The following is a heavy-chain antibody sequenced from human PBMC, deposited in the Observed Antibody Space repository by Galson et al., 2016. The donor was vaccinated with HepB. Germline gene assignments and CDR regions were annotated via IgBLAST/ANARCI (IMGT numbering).Heavy chain of an antibody. CDR2: VHYSGST. Sequence: SETLSLTCTVSTASITNFYWSWIRQSPEKALEWIGYVHYSGSTNYNPSPKSRVTISLDTSKNQFSLTLRSVTAADTAVYYCARDRSYYDSSFGYWGPGTLVTVSS. J-gene: IGHJ4*02. CDR1: TASITNFY. D-gene: IGHD3-22*01. CDR3: ARDRSYYDSSFGY. V-gene: IGHV4-59*01.